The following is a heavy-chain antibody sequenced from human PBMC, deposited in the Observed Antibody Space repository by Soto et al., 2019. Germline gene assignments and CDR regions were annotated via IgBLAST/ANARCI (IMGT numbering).Heavy chain of an antibody. J-gene: IGHJ6*02. D-gene: IGHD3-10*01. V-gene: IGHV5-51*01. CDR3: AGGGVRGVITRTRDYYGMDV. CDR2: IYPGDSDT. CDR1: GYSYTSYW. Sequence: GESLKISWKGCGYSYTSYWIGWVRQMPGKGLEWMGIIYPGDSDTRYSPSFQGQVTISADKSISTAYLQWSSLKASDTAMYYCAGGGVRGVITRTRDYYGMDVWGQGTTVTVSS.